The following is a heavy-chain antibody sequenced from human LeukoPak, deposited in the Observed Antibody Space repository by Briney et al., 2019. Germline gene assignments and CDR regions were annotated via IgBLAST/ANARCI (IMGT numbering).Heavy chain of an antibody. Sequence: GASENVSCKASGGTFSSYAISWVRQAPGQGLEWMGGIIPIFGTANYAQKFQGRVTITADESTSTAYMELSSLRSEDTAVYYCARGRPGGTVTHTRYFDYWGQGTLVTVSS. V-gene: IGHV1-69*13. CDR3: ARGRPGGTVTHTRYFDY. J-gene: IGHJ4*02. CDR2: IIPIFGTA. CDR1: GGTFSSYA. D-gene: IGHD4-17*01.